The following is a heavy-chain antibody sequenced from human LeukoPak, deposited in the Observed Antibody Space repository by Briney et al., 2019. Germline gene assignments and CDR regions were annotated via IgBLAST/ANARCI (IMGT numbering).Heavy chain of an antibody. J-gene: IGHJ4*03. Sequence: PGGSLRLSCAGSGSTFTRHTMIWVRQAPGKGLEWISYISSGSDTIYYADSVKGRFTVSRDNAKTSLYLQMNSMRVQDTALYFCAREYDSRSRIDSWGKGAPVTVSS. CDR3: AREYDSRSRIDS. D-gene: IGHD6-13*01. CDR2: ISSGSDTI. V-gene: IGHV3-48*01. CDR1: GSTFTRHT.